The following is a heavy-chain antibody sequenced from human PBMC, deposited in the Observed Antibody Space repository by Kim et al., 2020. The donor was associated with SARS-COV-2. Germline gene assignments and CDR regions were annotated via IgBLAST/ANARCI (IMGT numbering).Heavy chain of an antibody. J-gene: IGHJ4*02. D-gene: IGHD3-3*01. V-gene: IGHV3-30*18. CDR2: ISYDGSNK. Sequence: GGSLRLSCAASGFTFSSYGMHWVRQAPGKGLEWVAVISYDGSNKYYADSVKGRFTISRDNSKNTLYLQMNSLRAEDTAVYYCAKESRGITIFGVGYFDYWGQGTLVTVSS. CDR3: AKESRGITIFGVGYFDY. CDR1: GFTFSSYG.